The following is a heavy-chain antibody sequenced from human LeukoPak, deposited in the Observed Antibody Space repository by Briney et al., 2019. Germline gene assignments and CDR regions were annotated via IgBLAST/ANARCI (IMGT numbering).Heavy chain of an antibody. V-gene: IGHV3-23*01. J-gene: IGHJ4*02. CDR2: ISGNGHQT. CDR3: AKDANYYDSSGFFIPFDY. D-gene: IGHD3-22*01. CDR1: GFAFSRFA. Sequence: GGSLRLSCSASGFAFSRFAMTWVRHLPGKGLDWVSTISGNGHQTYYGDSVKGRCSVSRDNSKNILYLQMDSLRADDSALYYCAKDANYYDSSGFFIPFDYWGQGTLVTVSS.